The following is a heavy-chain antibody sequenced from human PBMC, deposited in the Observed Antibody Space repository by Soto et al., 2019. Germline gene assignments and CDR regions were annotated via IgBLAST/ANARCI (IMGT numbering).Heavy chain of an antibody. J-gene: IGHJ6*02. CDR3: TRVLGYTFEPGKTRYYAMDV. Sequence: QVQLVQSGAEVKKPGSTVTVSCKTSGGTFSKDAINWVRQAPGQGLEWMGLLIPVFGSPIYAQKFQGRIRITAAESTSTAFMALSSLRSEDTAVYYCTRVLGYTFEPGKTRYYAMDVWGQGTTVSVSS. CDR1: GGTFSKDA. CDR2: LIPVFGSP. V-gene: IGHV1-69*01. D-gene: IGHD5-18*01.